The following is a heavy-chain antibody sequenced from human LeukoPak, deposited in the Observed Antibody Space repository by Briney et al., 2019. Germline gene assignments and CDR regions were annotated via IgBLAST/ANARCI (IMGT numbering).Heavy chain of an antibody. CDR3: ARGRAPYDAFDI. Sequence: PSETLSLTCTVSGGSISSGGYYWSWIRQHPGKGLEWIGYIYYSGSTYYNPSLKSRVTISVDTSKNQFSLKLSSVTAVDTAVYYCARGRAPYDAFDIWGQGTMVTVSS. CDR1: GGSISSGGYY. J-gene: IGHJ3*02. D-gene: IGHD3-10*01. V-gene: IGHV4-31*03. CDR2: IYYSGST.